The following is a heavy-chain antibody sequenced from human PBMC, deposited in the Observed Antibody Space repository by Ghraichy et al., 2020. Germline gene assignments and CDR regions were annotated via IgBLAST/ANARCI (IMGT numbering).Heavy chain of an antibody. J-gene: IGHJ4*02. Sequence: ASVKVSCRTSGYTFSSYDIIWVRQAAGQGLEWMGWMNPNSANTGYARKFQGRVSMTRDTSMNTAYMELRSLRSEDTAVYYCARAIRYQLLSEYWGQGTLVTVSS. CDR2: MNPNSANT. CDR1: GYTFSSYD. V-gene: IGHV1-8*01. D-gene: IGHD2-2*01. CDR3: ARAIRYQLLSEY.